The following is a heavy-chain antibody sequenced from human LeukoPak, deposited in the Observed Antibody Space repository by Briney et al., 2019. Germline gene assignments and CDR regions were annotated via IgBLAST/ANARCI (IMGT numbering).Heavy chain of an antibody. Sequence: ASVKVSCKASGYTFTSYGISWVRQAPGQGLEWMGWISAYNGNTNYAQKFQGRVTITADESTSTAYMELSSLRSEDTAVYYCARSFSYSGFWSGYYNYGMDVWGQGTTVTVSS. CDR2: ISAYNGNT. V-gene: IGHV1-18*01. J-gene: IGHJ6*02. CDR3: ARSFSYSGFWSGYYNYGMDV. CDR1: GYTFTSYG. D-gene: IGHD3-3*01.